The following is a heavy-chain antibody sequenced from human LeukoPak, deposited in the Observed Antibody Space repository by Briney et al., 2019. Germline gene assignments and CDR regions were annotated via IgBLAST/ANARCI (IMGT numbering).Heavy chain of an antibody. CDR3: AKDGWNDIPDY. D-gene: IGHD1-1*01. Sequence: GGSLRLSCAASGFTFSSYAMSWVRRTPGKGLEWVSGIVGSGGITYYADSVKGRFTISRDNSKKTLYLQMNSLRAEDTAVYYCAKDGWNDIPDYWGQGTLVTVSS. J-gene: IGHJ4*02. CDR1: GFTFSSYA. CDR2: IVGSGGIT. V-gene: IGHV3-23*01.